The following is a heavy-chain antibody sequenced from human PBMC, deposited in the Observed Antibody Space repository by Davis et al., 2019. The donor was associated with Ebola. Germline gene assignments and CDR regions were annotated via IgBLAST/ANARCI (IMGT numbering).Heavy chain of an antibody. CDR1: GFTFGSYA. V-gene: IGHV3-15*01. J-gene: IGHJ3*02. CDR3: TTEWYYYDSSGYSDVGAFDI. D-gene: IGHD3-22*01. CDR2: IKSKTDGGTT. Sequence: GESLKISCAVSGFTFGSYAMSWVRQAPGKGLEWVGRIKSKTDGGTTDYAAPVKGRFTISRDDSKNTLYLQMNSLKTEDTAVYYCTTEWYYYDSSGYSDVGAFDIWGQGTMVTVSS.